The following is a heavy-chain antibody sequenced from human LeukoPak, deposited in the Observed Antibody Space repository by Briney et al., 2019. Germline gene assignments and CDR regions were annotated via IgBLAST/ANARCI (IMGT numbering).Heavy chain of an antibody. J-gene: IGHJ4*02. CDR3: ARGPSVEPTVGY. D-gene: IGHD1-26*01. Sequence: PGVSLRLSCAVSGFTFSSYWMHWVRQAPGKGLVWVTRINSDGSSTTYADSVKGRFTISRDNAKKTVFLQTNSLRAEDTAVYYCARGPSVEPTVGYWGQGTLVTVSS. CDR2: INSDGSST. CDR1: GFTFSSYW. V-gene: IGHV3-74*01.